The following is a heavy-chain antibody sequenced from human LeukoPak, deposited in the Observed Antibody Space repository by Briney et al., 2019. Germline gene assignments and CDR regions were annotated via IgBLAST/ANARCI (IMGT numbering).Heavy chain of an antibody. D-gene: IGHD2-2*01. CDR1: GGSFSGYY. Sequence: SETLSLTCAVYGGSFSGYYWSWIRQPPGKGLEWIGEINHSGSTNYNPSLKSRVTISVDTYKNQLSLKLSSVTAADTAVYYCARGQGDIVVVAASFDYWGQGTLVTVSS. V-gene: IGHV4-34*01. J-gene: IGHJ4*02. CDR2: INHSGST. CDR3: ARGQGDIVVVAASFDY.